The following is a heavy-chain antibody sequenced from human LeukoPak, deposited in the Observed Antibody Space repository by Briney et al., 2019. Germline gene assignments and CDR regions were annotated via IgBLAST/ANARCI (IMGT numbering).Heavy chain of an antibody. CDR2: INAGNGNT. J-gene: IGHJ3*01. D-gene: IGHD1-14*01. CDR3: ARERPTTTAFHV. V-gene: IGHV1-3*01. CDR1: GNTFSSNI. Sequence: ASVKVSCKTSGNTFSSNIISWVRQAPGQRLDWMGWINAGNGNTKYSEKFQGRVTITRDTSASTVYMELSSLRSEDTAVYYCARERPTTTAFHVWGQGTMVTVSP.